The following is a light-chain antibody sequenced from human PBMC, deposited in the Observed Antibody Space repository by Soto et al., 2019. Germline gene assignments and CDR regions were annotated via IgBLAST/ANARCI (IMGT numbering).Light chain of an antibody. CDR3: QQYNNWPPWT. Sequence: EIVMTHSPVTLSVSPGEIATLSCRASQSVRSNLAWYQQKPGQAPSLLIYGAFTRVTGIPARFSGSGSGTEFTLTISSLQSEDFAVYYCQQYNNWPPWTFGQGTKVDIK. J-gene: IGKJ1*01. V-gene: IGKV3-15*01. CDR2: GAF. CDR1: QSVRSN.